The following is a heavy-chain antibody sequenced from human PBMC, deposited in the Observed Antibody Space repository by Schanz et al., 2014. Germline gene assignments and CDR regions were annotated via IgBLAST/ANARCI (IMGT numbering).Heavy chain of an antibody. CDR3: AKDKRGRSSWCFDY. CDR2: ILYDGSKT. J-gene: IGHJ4*02. D-gene: IGHD6-13*01. CDR1: GFSFSTYA. V-gene: IGHV3-30*04. Sequence: QVQLVESGGGVVQPGRSLRLSCAASGFSFSTYAMHWVRQAPGKGLEWVAVILYDGSKTYYADSVKGRFTISRDNSKNTLSLQMNSLRAEDTAVYYCAKDKRGRSSWCFDYWGQGTLVTVSS.